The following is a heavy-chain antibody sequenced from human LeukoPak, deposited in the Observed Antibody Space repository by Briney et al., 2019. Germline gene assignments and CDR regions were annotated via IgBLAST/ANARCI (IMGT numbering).Heavy chain of an antibody. Sequence: AGGSLRLSCAASGFTFINAWMNWVRQAPGKGLEWVANIKQDGSEKYYVDSVKGRFTISRDNAKNSLYLQMNSLRAEDTAVYYCASGGYSYFDYWGQGTLVTVSS. CDR1: GFTFINAW. CDR2: IKQDGSEK. V-gene: IGHV3-7*01. CDR3: ASGGYSYFDY. D-gene: IGHD5-18*01. J-gene: IGHJ4*02.